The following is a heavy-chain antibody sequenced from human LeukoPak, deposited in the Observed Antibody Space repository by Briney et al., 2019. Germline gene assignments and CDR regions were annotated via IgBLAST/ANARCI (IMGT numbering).Heavy chain of an antibody. CDR1: GYTFTGYY. V-gene: IGHV1-2*02. CDR2: INPNSGGT. CDR3: ARVRIGQQLDKYYYYAMDV. D-gene: IGHD6-13*01. J-gene: IGHJ6*02. Sequence: ASVKVSCMASGYTFTGYYMHWVRQAPGQGLEWMAWINPNSGGTNYAQKFQGRVTMTTDTSISTAYMEVTRLRSDDTAVYYCARVRIGQQLDKYYYYAMDVWGQGTTVTVSS.